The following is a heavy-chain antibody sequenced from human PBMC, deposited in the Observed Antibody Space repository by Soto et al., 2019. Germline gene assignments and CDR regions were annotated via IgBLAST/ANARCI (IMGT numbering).Heavy chain of an antibody. CDR1: EFTFANAW. CDR2: IKSKADGGTT. D-gene: IGHD4-17*01. Sequence: GSLRLSCAASEFTFANAWISWVRQAPGKGLGWVGRIKSKADGGTTDYAAPVKGRFTISRDESQNTLYLQMNSLKTEDTAVYYCTSLYYGHWGQGTLVTVSS. J-gene: IGHJ4*02. V-gene: IGHV3-15*01. CDR3: TSLYYGH.